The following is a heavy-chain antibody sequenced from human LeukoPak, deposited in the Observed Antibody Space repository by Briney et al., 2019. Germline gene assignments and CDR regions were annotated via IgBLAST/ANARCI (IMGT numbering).Heavy chain of an antibody. J-gene: IGHJ3*01. CDR2: IKQDSSEE. CDR3: AKGDNGALHF. Sequence: GGSLRLSCVASGFKFNNYWMNWVRQAPGKGLEWVANIKQDSSEEHYVDSVRGRFTISRDNAKNSLYLQMNSLRVGDTAVYYCAKGDNGALHFWGRGTMVTVSS. D-gene: IGHD2-8*01. CDR1: GFKFNNYW. V-gene: IGHV3-7*01.